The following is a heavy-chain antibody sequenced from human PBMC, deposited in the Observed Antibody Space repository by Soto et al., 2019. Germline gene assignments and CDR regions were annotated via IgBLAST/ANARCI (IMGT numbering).Heavy chain of an antibody. Sequence: QVRLVQPGAEVRKTGASGKVSCKASGDIFTNFDFNWVRQATGQGLEWIGWMRANSGDTGHDQKFQGGVSMTRDTSMITAYMELSSLRAEDTAVYYCARYIYGQGFKAWGQGTLVFVSS. D-gene: IGHD3-3*02. CDR3: ARYIYGQGFKA. J-gene: IGHJ5*02. V-gene: IGHV1-8*01. CDR1: GDIFTNFD. CDR2: MRANSGDT.